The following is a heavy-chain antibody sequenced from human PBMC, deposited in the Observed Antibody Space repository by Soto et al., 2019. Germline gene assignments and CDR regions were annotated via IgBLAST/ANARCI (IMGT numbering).Heavy chain of an antibody. CDR3: ARDPQNCYLRSGYILYYYYGMDV. D-gene: IGHD3-22*01. CDR1: GYTFTSCG. Sequence: ASVKVSCKASGYTFTSCGISWVRQAPGQGLEWRGWISAYNGNTNNAQKLQGRVTMTTDPSTSTAYMGLISLSADDTAVYHCARDPQNCYLRSGYILYYYYGMDVWGQGTTVTVSS. V-gene: IGHV1-18*01. CDR2: ISAYNGNT. J-gene: IGHJ6*02.